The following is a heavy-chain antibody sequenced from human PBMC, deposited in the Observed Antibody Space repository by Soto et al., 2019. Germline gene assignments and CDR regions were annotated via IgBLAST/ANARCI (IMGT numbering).Heavy chain of an antibody. J-gene: IGHJ4*02. CDR2: INQDGSLQ. Sequence: EVQLVESGGGLVQPGGSLRLSCAASGFTFSSYWMSWVRQAPGKGLEWVASINQDGSLQRYLDSVKGRVTVSRDNSKNTLYLQMNSLRAEDTAVYYCARDSDSSGYIPSALDYWGQGTLVTVSS. D-gene: IGHD3-22*01. V-gene: IGHV3-7*03. CDR1: GFTFSSYW. CDR3: ARDSDSSGYIPSALDY.